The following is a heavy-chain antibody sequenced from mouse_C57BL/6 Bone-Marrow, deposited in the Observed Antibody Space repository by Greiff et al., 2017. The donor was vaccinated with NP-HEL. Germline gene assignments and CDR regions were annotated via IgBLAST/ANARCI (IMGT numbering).Heavy chain of an antibody. V-gene: IGHV5-6*01. CDR3: ARQGYPLYAMDY. D-gene: IGHD2-14*01. CDR1: GFTFSSYG. CDR2: ISSGGSYT. J-gene: IGHJ4*01. Sequence: EVKLMESGGDLVKPGGSLKLSCAASGFTFSSYGMSWVRQTPDKRLEWVATISSGGSYTYYPDSVKGRFTISRDNAKNTLYLQMSSLKSEDTAMYYCARQGYPLYAMDYWGQGTSVTVSS.